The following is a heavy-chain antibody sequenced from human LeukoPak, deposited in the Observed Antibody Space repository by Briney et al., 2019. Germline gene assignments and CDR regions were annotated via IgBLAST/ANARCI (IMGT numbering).Heavy chain of an antibody. CDR1: GFTFSSYG. Sequence: GGSLRLSCAASGFTFSSYGMHWVRQAPGKGLEWVSGISWNSGSIGYADSVKGRFTISRDNAKNSLYLQMNSLRAEDTAFYYCTKSSGSYYNAHNFDYWGQGTLVTVSS. CDR3: TKSSGSYYNAHNFDY. CDR2: ISWNSGSI. D-gene: IGHD3-10*01. J-gene: IGHJ4*02. V-gene: IGHV3-9*01.